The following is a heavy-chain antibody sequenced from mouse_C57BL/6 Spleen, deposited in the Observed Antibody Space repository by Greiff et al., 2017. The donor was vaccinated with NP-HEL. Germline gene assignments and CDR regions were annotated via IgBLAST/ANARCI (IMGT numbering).Heavy chain of an antibody. CDR1: GFTFSDYG. CDR2: ISSGSSTI. V-gene: IGHV5-17*01. D-gene: IGHD2-5*01. J-gene: IGHJ1*03. CDR3: ARERSYSNYGYFDV. Sequence: EVMLVESGGGLVKPGGSLKLSCAASGFTFSDYGMHWVRQAPEKGLEWVAYISSGSSTIYYADTVKGRFTISRDNAKNTLFLQMTSLRSEDTAMYYCARERSYSNYGYFDVWGTGTTVTVSS.